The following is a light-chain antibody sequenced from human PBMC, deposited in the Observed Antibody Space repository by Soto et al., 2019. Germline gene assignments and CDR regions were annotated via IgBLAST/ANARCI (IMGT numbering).Light chain of an antibody. CDR3: QHYKSWLP. CDR2: GAS. J-gene: IGKJ5*01. V-gene: IGKV3-15*01. Sequence: EIVVTQSPATLSVSPGETATLSCRASQSVGTNLAWYQQKPGQAPRLLIYGASTRATGIPARFSGSGSGTDFTLTISSLQSEDFAVYYSQHYKSWLPFGQGTRLEIK. CDR1: QSVGTN.